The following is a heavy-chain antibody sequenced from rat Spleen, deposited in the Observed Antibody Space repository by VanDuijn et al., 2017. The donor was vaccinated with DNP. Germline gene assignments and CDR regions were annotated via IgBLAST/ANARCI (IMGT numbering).Heavy chain of an antibody. V-gene: IGHV3-1*01. D-gene: IGHD1-11*01. CDR1: GYSITSTF. CDR2: ISYSGRT. J-gene: IGHJ2*01. Sequence: EVQLQESGPGLVKPSQSLSLTCSVTGYSITSTFWGWIRKFPGNKMEWIGHISYSGRTTYNPSLKSRISITRDTSKNQFFLQLNSVSTEDTATYYCARWRIGPHYFDYWGQGVMATVSS. CDR3: ARWRIGPHYFDY.